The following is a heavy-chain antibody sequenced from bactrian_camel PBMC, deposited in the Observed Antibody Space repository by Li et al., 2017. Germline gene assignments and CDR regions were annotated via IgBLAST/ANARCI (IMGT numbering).Heavy chain of an antibody. Sequence: HVQLVESGGGLVQPGGSLRLSCTVSGITFSTNWMYWVRQAPGKGLEWVSTVNSGGGTTYYADSVKGRFTISRDNVKNTVYLQLNSLKTEDTAMYHCAQLPTVVAASRGTLGYWGQGTQVTVS. V-gene: IGHV3S1*01. CDR1: GITFSTNW. CDR3: AQLPTVVAASRGTLGY. J-gene: IGHJ6*01. D-gene: IGHD6*01. CDR2: VNSGGGTT.